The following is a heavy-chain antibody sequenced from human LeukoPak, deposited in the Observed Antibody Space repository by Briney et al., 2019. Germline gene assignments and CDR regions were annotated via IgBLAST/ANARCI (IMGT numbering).Heavy chain of an antibody. CDR2: ISNTGSVI. D-gene: IGHD3-22*01. Sequence: GGSLRLSCAASGSTFSSHTMNWVRQAPGKGLEWISYISNTGSVIYYADSVKGRFTISRDNAKNSLYLQMNSLRAEDTAVYYCARDPHYYDSSGYFRRYFDYWGQGTLVTVSS. J-gene: IGHJ4*02. V-gene: IGHV3-48*04. CDR3: ARDPHYYDSSGYFRRYFDY. CDR1: GSTFSSHT.